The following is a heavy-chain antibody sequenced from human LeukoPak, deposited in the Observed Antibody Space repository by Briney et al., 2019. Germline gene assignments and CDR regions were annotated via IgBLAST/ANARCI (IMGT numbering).Heavy chain of an antibody. Sequence: GGSLRLSCAASGFTFSSYAMHWVRQAPGKGLEWVAVISYDGSNKYYADSVKGRFTISRDNSKNTLYLQMNSLRAEDTAVYYCGGDRIFGVGSGMDVWGQGTTVTVSS. V-gene: IGHV3-30-3*01. CDR1: GFTFSSYA. D-gene: IGHD3-3*02. CDR3: GGDRIFGVGSGMDV. J-gene: IGHJ6*02. CDR2: ISYDGSNK.